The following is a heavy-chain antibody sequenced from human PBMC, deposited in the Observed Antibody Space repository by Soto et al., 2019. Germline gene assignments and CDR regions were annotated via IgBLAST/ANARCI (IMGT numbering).Heavy chain of an antibody. CDR1: GFTFSSYA. Sequence: EVQLLESGGGLVQPGGSLRLSCAASGFTFSSYAMSWVRQAPGNGLEWVSAISGSGGSTYYADSVKGRFTVYRENSKNSLYLQMSSLRAEDTAVYYCAKGVVSLLTISGVVITGDWFDSWGQGTLVTVSS. CDR3: AKGVVSLLTISGVVITGDWFDS. CDR2: ISGSGGST. V-gene: IGHV3-23*01. D-gene: IGHD3-3*01. J-gene: IGHJ5*01.